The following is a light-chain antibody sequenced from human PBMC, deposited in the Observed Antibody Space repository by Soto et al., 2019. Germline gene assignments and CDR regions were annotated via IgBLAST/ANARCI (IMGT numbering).Light chain of an antibody. V-gene: IGLV2-23*02. CDR2: EVT. Sequence: QSALTQPASVSGSPGQSITISCTGTSSDVGNYNLVSWYQHHPGKAPNLMISEVTKRPSGVSDRFSGSKSGNTASLTISGLQAEDEDDYYCCSYAGSSTYVFGTGTKLTVL. CDR1: SSDVGNYNL. CDR3: CSYAGSSTYV. J-gene: IGLJ1*01.